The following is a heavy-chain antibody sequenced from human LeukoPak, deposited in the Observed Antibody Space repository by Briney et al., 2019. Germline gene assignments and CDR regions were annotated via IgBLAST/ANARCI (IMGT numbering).Heavy chain of an antibody. CDR3: ARRGYGGADY. D-gene: IGHD4-23*01. CDR1: GYSFTSYW. V-gene: IGHV5-51*01. CDR2: IYPGDSDT. J-gene: IGHJ4*02. Sequence: GESLKISCKGSGYSFTSYWIGWVRQMPGKGLEWMGIIYPGDSDTTYSPSFRGQVTISADKSITTAFLQWSRLKTSDSAMYYCARRGYGGADYWGQGTLVTVSS.